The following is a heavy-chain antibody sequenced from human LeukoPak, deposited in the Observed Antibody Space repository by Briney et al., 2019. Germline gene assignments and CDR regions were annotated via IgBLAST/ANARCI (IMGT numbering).Heavy chain of an antibody. CDR3: VKGYCSGGTCYRNGFDI. CDR1: GFTFSSNW. J-gene: IGHJ3*02. Sequence: GGSLRLSCAASGFTFSSNWMSGVRQAPGQGLEWVANINQDESEKYYVDSVKGRFTISRDNAKNSLYLQMNSLRAVDTALYYCVKGYCSGGTCYRNGFDIWGQGTMVTVSS. D-gene: IGHD2-15*01. CDR2: INQDESEK. V-gene: IGHV3-7*01.